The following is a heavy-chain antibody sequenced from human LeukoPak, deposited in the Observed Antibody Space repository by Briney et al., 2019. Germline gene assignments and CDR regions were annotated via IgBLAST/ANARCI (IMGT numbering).Heavy chain of an antibody. CDR2: INTDGSST. CDR3: ARDAIGIAARSMGIDHDY. CDR1: GFTFSSYW. V-gene: IGHV3-74*01. Sequence: GGSLRLSCAASGFTFSSYWMHWVRQAPGKGLVWVSRINTDGSSTSYADSVKGRFTISRDNAKNTLYLQMNSLRAEDTAVYYCARDAIGIAARSMGIDHDYWGQGTLVTVSS. D-gene: IGHD6-6*01. J-gene: IGHJ4*02.